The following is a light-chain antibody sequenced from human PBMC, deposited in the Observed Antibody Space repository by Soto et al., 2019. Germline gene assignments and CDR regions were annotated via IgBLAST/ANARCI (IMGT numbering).Light chain of an antibody. V-gene: IGLV2-14*01. CDR3: SSYTGSSTPHVV. J-gene: IGLJ2*01. Sequence: QSALTQPASVSGSPGQSITISCTGTSSDVGGYDYVSWYQQHPGKAPKLMIYDVTNRPSGVSNRFSGSKSGNTASLTISGLQAEDDADYYCSSYTGSSTPHVVFGGGTKVTVL. CDR1: SSDVGGYDY. CDR2: DVT.